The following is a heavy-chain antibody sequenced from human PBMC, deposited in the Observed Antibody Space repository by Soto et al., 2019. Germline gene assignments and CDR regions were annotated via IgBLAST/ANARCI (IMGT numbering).Heavy chain of an antibody. CDR1: VGSISSYY. J-gene: IGHJ4*02. V-gene: IGHV4-59*01. CDR2: IYYSGST. CDR3: ARGSYYFDY. Sequence: SETLSLTCTVSVGSISSYYWSWIRQPPGKGLEWIAYIYYSGSTNYNPSLKSRVTISVDRSKNQFSLKVSSVTAADTAVYYCARGSYYFDYWGQGTLVTVSS.